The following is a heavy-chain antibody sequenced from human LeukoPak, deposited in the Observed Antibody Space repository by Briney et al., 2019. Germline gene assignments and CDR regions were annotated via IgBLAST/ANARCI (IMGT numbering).Heavy chain of an antibody. D-gene: IGHD3-9*01. CDR1: GGSISSSSYY. V-gene: IGHV4-39*07. J-gene: IGHJ4*02. CDR3: ARLSYYDILTGQPNDY. Sequence: SETLSLTCTVSGGSISSSSYYWGWIRQPPGKGLEWIGSIYYSGSTYYNPSLKSRVTISVDTSKNQFSLKLSSVTAADTAVYYCARLSYYDILTGQPNDYWGQGTLVTVSS. CDR2: IYYSGST.